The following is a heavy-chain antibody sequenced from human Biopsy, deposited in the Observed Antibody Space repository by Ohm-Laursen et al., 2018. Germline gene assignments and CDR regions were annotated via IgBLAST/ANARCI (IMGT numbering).Heavy chain of an antibody. D-gene: IGHD2-21*02. CDR2: IVVGGGNT. V-gene: IGHV1-58*02. CDR3: ASRPNCGGDCSSGFDY. CDR1: GFTFNRSA. Sequence: SVKVSCNASGFTFNRSAMQWVRQARGQRLEWIGWIVVGGGNTNYAQKFQERVTITRDMSTSTACMELSSLRSEDTAVYYCASRPNCGGDCSSGFDYWGQGTLVTVSS. J-gene: IGHJ4*02.